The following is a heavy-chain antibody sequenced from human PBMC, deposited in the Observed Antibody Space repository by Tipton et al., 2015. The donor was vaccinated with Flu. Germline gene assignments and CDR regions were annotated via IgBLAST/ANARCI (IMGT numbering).Heavy chain of an antibody. D-gene: IGHD2-15*01. CDR2: IYPGDSDT. Sequence: VQLVQSGAEVKKSGESLKISCEGSGYSFTNYWIGWVRQMPGKGLEWMGIIYPGDSDTRYSPSFQGQVTISADKSISSAYLQWSSLKASDTAMYYCVRLYCSCCSCYSGYVYNYYNIDFWGQGTTVTVSS. V-gene: IGHV5-51*03. J-gene: IGHJ6*02. CDR3: VRLYCSCCSCYSGYVYNYYNIDF. CDR1: GYSFTNYW.